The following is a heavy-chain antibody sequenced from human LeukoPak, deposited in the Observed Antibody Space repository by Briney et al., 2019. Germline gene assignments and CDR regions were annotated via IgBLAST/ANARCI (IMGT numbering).Heavy chain of an antibody. CDR2: IYYSGST. V-gene: IGHV4-39*01. Sequence: SETLSLTCTVSGGSISSSSYYWGWIRQPPGKGLEWIGSIYYSGSTYYNPSLKSRVTISVDTSKNQFSLKLSSVTAADTAVYYCARGASIAVAGTSGGDYWGQGTLVTVSS. CDR1: GGSISSSSYY. J-gene: IGHJ4*02. D-gene: IGHD6-19*01. CDR3: ARGASIAVAGTSGGDY.